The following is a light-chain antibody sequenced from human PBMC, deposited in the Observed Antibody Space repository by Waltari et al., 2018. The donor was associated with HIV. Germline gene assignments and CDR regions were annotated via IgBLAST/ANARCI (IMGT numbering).Light chain of an antibody. V-gene: IGLV1-51*01. CDR1: SPNIGNND. CDR3: ATWHTSLRAHVV. Sequence: QSVLTQSPSVSAAPGQRVTISCSGSSPNIGNNDVSWYQQLPGRAPKVLIYDNDKRPSWIPDRFSGSKSGTSATLDITGLQTGDEADYYCATWHTSLRAHVVFGGGTKVTVL. J-gene: IGLJ2*01. CDR2: DND.